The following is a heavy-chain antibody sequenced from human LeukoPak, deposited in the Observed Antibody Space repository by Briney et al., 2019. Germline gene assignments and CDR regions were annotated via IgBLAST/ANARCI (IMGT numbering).Heavy chain of an antibody. CDR3: ARASDPWLQLT. V-gene: IGHV3-7*05. CDR1: GFTFSNYW. Sequence: PAGSLRLSCAASGFTFSNYWRIWVRQAPGKGLEWVGNIKQDGSEERYADSVRGRFSISRDNAQASLYLQMNSLRAEDTAVYYCARASDPWLQLTWGQGTLVTVSS. D-gene: IGHD5-24*01. J-gene: IGHJ5*02. CDR2: IKQDGSEE.